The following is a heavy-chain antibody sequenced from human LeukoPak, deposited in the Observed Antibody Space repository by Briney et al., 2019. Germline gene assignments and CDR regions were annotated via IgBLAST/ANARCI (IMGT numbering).Heavy chain of an antibody. J-gene: IGHJ4*02. CDR2: ISGSGGST. CDR3: AKDRCSSSSCYTLVDY. CDR1: GFTFSSYA. D-gene: IGHD2-2*02. V-gene: IGHV3-23*01. Sequence: GGSLRLSCAASGFTFSSYAMSWVRQAPGKGLEWVSAISGSGGSTFYAHSVQGRFTISRDNSKNTLYLQVNSLRAEDTAVYYCAKDRCSSSSCYTLVDYWGQGALVTVSS.